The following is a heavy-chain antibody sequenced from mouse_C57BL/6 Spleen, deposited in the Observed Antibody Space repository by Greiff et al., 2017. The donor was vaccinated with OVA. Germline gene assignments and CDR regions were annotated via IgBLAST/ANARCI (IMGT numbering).Heavy chain of an antibody. V-gene: IGHV2-5*01. D-gene: IGHD2-2*01. CDR3: AKNPLYYGYDEGYWYFDV. CDR1: GFSLTSYG. CDR2: IWRGGST. J-gene: IGHJ1*03. Sequence: QVQLQQSGPGLVQPSQSLSITCTVSGFSLTSYGVHWVRQSPGKGLEWLGVIWRGGSTDYNAAFMSRLSITKDNSKSQVFFKMNSLQADDTAIYYCAKNPLYYGYDEGYWYFDVRGTGTTVTVSS.